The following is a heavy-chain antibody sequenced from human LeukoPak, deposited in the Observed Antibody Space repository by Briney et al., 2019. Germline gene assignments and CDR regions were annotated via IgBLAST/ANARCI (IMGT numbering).Heavy chain of an antibody. CDR3: ARDFMDIVVVVAADVTDY. CDR1: GFTFSSYS. CDR2: ISYDGSNK. Sequence: GGSLRLSCAASGFTFSSYSMNWVRQAPGKGLEWVAVISYDGSNKYYADSVKGRFTISRDNSKNTLYLQMNSLRAEDTAVYYCARDFMDIVVVVAADVTDYWGQGTLVTVSS. D-gene: IGHD2-15*01. V-gene: IGHV3-30*03. J-gene: IGHJ4*02.